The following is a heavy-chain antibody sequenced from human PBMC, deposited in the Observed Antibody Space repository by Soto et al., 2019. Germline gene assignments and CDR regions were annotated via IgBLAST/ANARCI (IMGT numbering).Heavy chain of an antibody. CDR3: TSATYYDILTGWEEAFDI. CDR1: GFTFGDYA. CDR2: IRSKAYGGTT. V-gene: IGHV3-49*03. Sequence: GGSLRLSCTASGFTFGDYAMSWFRQAPGKGLEWVGFIRSKAYGGTTEYAASVKGRFTISRDDSKSIAYLQMNSLKTEDTAVYYCTSATYYDILTGWEEAFDIWGQGTMVTVSS. D-gene: IGHD3-9*01. J-gene: IGHJ3*02.